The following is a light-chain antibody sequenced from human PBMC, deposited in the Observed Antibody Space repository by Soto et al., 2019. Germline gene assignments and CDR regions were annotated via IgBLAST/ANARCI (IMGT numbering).Light chain of an antibody. CDR2: GTS. CDR1: QTISY. J-gene: IGKJ2*01. CDR3: QQYYSPPYT. V-gene: IGKV4-1*01. Sequence: DIVMTQSPDSLAVSLGARATVNCKSSQTISYLAWYKQKPGQPPKLLIYGTSTRESGVPDRFSGSGSGTDFTLTISSLQAEDVAVYYCQQYYSPPYTFGQGTKLEIK.